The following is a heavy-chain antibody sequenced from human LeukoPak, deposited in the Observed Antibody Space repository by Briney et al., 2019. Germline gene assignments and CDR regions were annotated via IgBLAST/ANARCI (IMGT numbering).Heavy chain of an antibody. CDR2: IYSGGSP. J-gene: IGHJ4*02. V-gene: IGHV3-53*01. CDR1: GFTVSSSY. Sequence: PGGSLRLSCAASGFTVSSSYMSWVRQAPGEGLEWVSVIYSGGSPYYADPVKGRFTVYRDNSKNTLYLQMNSLRAEGTAVYYCAKDTPEMATESSYWGQGTLVTVSS. CDR3: AKDTPEMATESSY. D-gene: IGHD5-24*01.